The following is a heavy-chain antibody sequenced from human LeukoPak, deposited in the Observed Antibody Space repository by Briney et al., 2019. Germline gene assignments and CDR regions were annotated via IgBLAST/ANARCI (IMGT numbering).Heavy chain of an antibody. CDR2: NYYSGTS. D-gene: IGHD3-10*01. CDR1: GGSISSTSYY. V-gene: IGHV4-39*01. J-gene: IGHJ4*02. CDR3: ARSYYASGSYAYYFDY. Sequence: TSETLSLTCTVSGGSISSTSYYWGWIRQPPGKGLEWIGSNYYSGTSKYNPSLKSRLTISVDTSRNQFSLKLSSVTAADTAVYYCARSYYASGSYAYYFDYWGQGTLVTVSS.